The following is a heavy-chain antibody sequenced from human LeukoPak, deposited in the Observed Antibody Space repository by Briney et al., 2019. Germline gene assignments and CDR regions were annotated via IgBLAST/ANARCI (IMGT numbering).Heavy chain of an antibody. J-gene: IGHJ4*02. CDR2: IFNSGST. V-gene: IGHV4-59*01. Sequence: SETLSYTCTVSGGYISSYYWSWIRQPPGKGLEWIGYIFNSGSTNYNPSLKNRVTISVDTSKNQFSLKLSSVTAADTAVYFCALGDCSSTSCYVFVYWGQGTLVTVSS. CDR1: GGYISSYY. D-gene: IGHD2-2*01. CDR3: ALGDCSSTSCYVFVY.